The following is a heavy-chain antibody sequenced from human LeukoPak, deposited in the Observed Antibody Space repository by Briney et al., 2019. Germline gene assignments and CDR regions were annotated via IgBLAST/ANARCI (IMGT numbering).Heavy chain of an antibody. CDR1: GCSISSYY. D-gene: IGHD2-15*01. Sequence: SETLSLTCTVSGCSISSYYWSWIRQPPGKGLEWIGYIYYSGSTNYNPSLKSRITISVDTSKNHFSLKLSSVTAADTAVYYCARWGVVVVMKGFDYWGQGTLVIVSS. CDR3: ARWGVVVVMKGFDY. CDR2: IYYSGST. J-gene: IGHJ4*02. V-gene: IGHV4-59*01.